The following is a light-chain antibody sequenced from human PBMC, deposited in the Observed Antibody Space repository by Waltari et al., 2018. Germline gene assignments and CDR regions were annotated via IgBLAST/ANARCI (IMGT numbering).Light chain of an antibody. CDR1: QSISNW. CDR3: QQYSSDST. V-gene: IGKV1-5*03. Sequence: DIQMTQSPSTLPASVGDRVTITCRASQSISNWLAWYQQKPGKAPKLLIYKASTLQSGVPSRFSGSGSGTEFTLTISSLQPDDFATYYCQQYSSDSTFGQGTKVEIK. J-gene: IGKJ1*01. CDR2: KAS.